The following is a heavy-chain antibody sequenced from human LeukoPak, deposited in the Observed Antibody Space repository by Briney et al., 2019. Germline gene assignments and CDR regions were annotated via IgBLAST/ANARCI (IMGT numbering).Heavy chain of an antibody. CDR2: ISYDGSNK. CDR1: GFTFCSYA. J-gene: IGHJ4*02. V-gene: IGHV3-30-3*01. CDR3: ARVNAVVVVPAAMKY. Sequence: GGSLRLSCAASGFTFCSYAMHWVRQAPGKGLEWVAVISYDGSNKYYADSVKGRFTISRDNSKNTLYLQMNSLRAEDTAVYYCARVNAVVVVPAAMKYWGQGTLVTVSS. D-gene: IGHD2-2*01.